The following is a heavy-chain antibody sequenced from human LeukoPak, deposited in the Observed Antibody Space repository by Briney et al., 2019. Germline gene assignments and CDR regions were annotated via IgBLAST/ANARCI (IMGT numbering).Heavy chain of an antibody. J-gene: IGHJ4*02. D-gene: IGHD3-9*01. Sequence: ASVKVSCKASGYTFTSYAMNWVRQAPGQGLEWMGGIIPIFGTANYAQKFQGRVTITADESTSTAYMELSSLRSEDTAVYYCTTEYYDILTGYFPVWGQGTLVTVSS. CDR3: TTEYYDILTGYFPV. V-gene: IGHV1-69*13. CDR1: GYTFTSYA. CDR2: IIPIFGTA.